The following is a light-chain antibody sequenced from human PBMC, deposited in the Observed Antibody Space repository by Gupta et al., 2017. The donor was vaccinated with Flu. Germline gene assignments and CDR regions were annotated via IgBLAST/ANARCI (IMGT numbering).Light chain of an antibody. J-gene: IGKJ1*01. CDR2: DAS. CDR3: QQHGNWPPWT. V-gene: IGKV3-11*01. CDR1: QSIYIY. Sequence: EIVLTQSPATLSLSPGERATLSCRASQSIYIYLAWYQQKPGQAPRLLIYDASNRATGIPARFSGSGSGTDFTLTISSLEPEDSAVYYCQQHGNWPPWTFGQGTKVEIK.